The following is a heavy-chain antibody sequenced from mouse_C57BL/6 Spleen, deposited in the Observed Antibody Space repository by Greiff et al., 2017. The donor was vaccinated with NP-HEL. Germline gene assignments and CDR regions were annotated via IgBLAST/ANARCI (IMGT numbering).Heavy chain of an antibody. CDR3: VRSYDGDHGGFAY. Sequence: EVKLMESGGGLVQPKGSLKLSCAASGFSFNTYAMNWVRQAPGKGLEWVARIRSKSNNYATYYADSVKERFTISRDDSESMLYLQMNNLKTEDTAMYYCVRSYDGDHGGFAYWGQGTLVTVSA. CDR1: GFSFNTYA. J-gene: IGHJ3*01. CDR2: IRSKSNNYAT. V-gene: IGHV10-1*01. D-gene: IGHD2-3*01.